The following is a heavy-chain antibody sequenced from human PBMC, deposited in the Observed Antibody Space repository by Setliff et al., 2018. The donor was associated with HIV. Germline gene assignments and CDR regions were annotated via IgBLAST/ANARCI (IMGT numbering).Heavy chain of an antibody. Sequence: PSETLSLTCAVSGYSITSVYYWGWIRQPPGKGLEWIGSIYHNGSTYYNPSLKSRVTMSADTSKNQFSLKLSSTTAADTAVYYCARERGGGDTIMGDFDHWGQGTLVTVSS. CDR2: IYHNGST. CDR3: ARERGGGDTIMGDFDH. J-gene: IGHJ4*02. D-gene: IGHD5-18*01. V-gene: IGHV4-38-2*02. CDR1: GYSITSVYY.